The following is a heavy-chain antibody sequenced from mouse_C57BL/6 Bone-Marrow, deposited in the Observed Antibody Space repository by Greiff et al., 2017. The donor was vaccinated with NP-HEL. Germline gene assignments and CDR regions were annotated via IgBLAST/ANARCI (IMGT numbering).Heavy chain of an antibody. CDR3: AREVPLYGSNFDY. CDR2: IFPGSGST. V-gene: IGHV1-75*01. J-gene: IGHJ2*01. Sequence: VMLVESGPELVKPGASVKISCKASGYTFTDYYINWVKQRPGQGLEWIGWIFPGSGSTYYNEKFKGKATLTVDKSSSTAYMLLSSLTSEDSAVYFCAREVPLYGSNFDYWGQGTTLTVSS. CDR1: GYTFTDYY. D-gene: IGHD1-1*01.